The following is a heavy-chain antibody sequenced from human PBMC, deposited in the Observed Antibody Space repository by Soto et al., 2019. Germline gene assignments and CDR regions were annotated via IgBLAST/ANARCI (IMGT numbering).Heavy chain of an antibody. CDR3: SRGSFGYYGP. CDR2: IRNTPYGGTT. J-gene: IGHJ5*02. CDR1: GFRFSEHA. V-gene: IGHV3-49*04. Sequence: GGSLRLSCNCSGFRFSEHAMTWVRQAPGKGLEWVGFIRNTPYGGTTDYAASVRGRFTISRDDYASIAYLQMNSLKTEDSGLYYCSRGSFGYYGPWGPGTLVTVSS. D-gene: IGHD2-2*03.